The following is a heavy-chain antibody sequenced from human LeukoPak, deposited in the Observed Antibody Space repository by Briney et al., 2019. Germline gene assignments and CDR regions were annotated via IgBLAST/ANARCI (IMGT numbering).Heavy chain of an antibody. D-gene: IGHD2-2*01. CDR2: IYYSGST. Sequence: SETLSLTCTGSGGSISSYCWSWLRQPPGKGLERDGFIYYSGSTTYNPSLKSRVTISVDTSKNQFSLKLSSVTAADTAVYYCARVPTSCSSTSCYAPGAFDIWGQGTMVTVSS. CDR1: GGSISSYC. V-gene: IGHV4-59*01. CDR3: ARVPTSCSSTSCYAPGAFDI. J-gene: IGHJ3*02.